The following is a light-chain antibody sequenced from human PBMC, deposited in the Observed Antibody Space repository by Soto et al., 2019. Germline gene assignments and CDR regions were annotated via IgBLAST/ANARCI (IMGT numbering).Light chain of an antibody. V-gene: IGKV1-9*01. CDR1: QGISSY. Sequence: IQLTQSPSSLSASVGDRVTITCRASQGISSYLAWYQQNPGKAPKLLIYAASTLQSGVPSRISGSGSGTDFTLTISSLQPEDFATYYCQQSHSYPYTFGQGTK. CDR3: QQSHSYPYT. CDR2: AAS. J-gene: IGKJ2*01.